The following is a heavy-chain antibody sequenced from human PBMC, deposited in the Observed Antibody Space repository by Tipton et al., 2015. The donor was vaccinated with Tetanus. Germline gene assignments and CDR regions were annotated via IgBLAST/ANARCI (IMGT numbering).Heavy chain of an antibody. J-gene: IGHJ4*02. CDR1: GSIFSTTK. V-gene: IGHV3-21*04. CDR2: ISSTSRYI. Sequence: SLRLSCAASGSIFSTTKMNWVRQAPGRGLGWVSSISSTSRYINYADSLEGRFTISRDNAKNSLSLQMNSLRAEDTAVYFCAREETRHGYNTLDSWGQGTPVTVSS. CDR3: AREETRHGYNTLDS. D-gene: IGHD5-24*01.